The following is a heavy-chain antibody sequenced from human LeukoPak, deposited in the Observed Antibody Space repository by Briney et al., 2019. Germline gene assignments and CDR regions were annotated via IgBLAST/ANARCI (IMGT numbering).Heavy chain of an antibody. V-gene: IGHV4-59*01. CDR2: IYYSGST. CDR3: ASGRGLRRYWYFDL. CDR1: GGSFSGYY. D-gene: IGHD3-10*01. J-gene: IGHJ2*01. Sequence: SETLSLTCAVYGGSFSGYYWSWIRQPPGKGLEWIGYIYYSGSTNYNPSLKSRVTISVDTSKNQFSLKLSSVTAADTAVYYCASGRGLRRYWYFDLWGRGTLVTVSS.